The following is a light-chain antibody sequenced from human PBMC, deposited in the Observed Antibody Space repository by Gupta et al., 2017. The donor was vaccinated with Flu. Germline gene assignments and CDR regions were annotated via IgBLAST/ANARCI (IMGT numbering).Light chain of an antibody. CDR1: KLGDKY. CDR2: QDT. Sequence: SYELTQPPSVSVSPGQTASITCSGDKLGDKYACWYQQKPGPSPVLVIYQDTKRPSGIPERFSGSNSGNTATLTISGTQAMDEADYYCQAWDSGTCGFGGGTKLTVL. J-gene: IGLJ2*01. V-gene: IGLV3-1*01. CDR3: QAWDSGTCG.